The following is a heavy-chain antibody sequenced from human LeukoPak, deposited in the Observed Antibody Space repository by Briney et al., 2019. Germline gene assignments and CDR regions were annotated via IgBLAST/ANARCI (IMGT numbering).Heavy chain of an antibody. CDR1: GGSFSGYY. D-gene: IGHD3-10*01. CDR2: INHSGST. J-gene: IGHJ4*02. CDR3: ARSSWFGDPFDY. V-gene: IGHV4-34*01. Sequence: PSETLSLTCAVYGGSFSGYYWSWIRQPPGKGLEWIGEINHSGSTNYNPSLKSRVTISVDTSKNQFSLKLSSVTAADTAVYYCARSSWFGDPFDYWGQGTLVTVSS.